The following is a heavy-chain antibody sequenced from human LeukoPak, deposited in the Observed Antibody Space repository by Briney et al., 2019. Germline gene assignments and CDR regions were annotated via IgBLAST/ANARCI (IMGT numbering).Heavy chain of an antibody. CDR3: ARDGSMVRGVIPFDY. CDR1: GGSFSGYY. Sequence: PSETLSLTCAVYGGSFSGYYWSWIRQPPGKGLEWIGEINHSGSTNYNPSLKSRVTISVDTSKNQFSLKLSSVTAADTAVYYCARDGSMVRGVIPFDYWGQGTLVTVSS. CDR2: INHSGST. J-gene: IGHJ4*02. V-gene: IGHV4-34*01. D-gene: IGHD3-10*01.